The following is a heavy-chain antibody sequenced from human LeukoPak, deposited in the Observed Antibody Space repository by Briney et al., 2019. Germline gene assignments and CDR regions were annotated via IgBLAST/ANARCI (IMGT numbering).Heavy chain of an antibody. J-gene: IGHJ4*02. V-gene: IGHV3-33*08. CDR2: IWYDGSNK. CDR3: ARAFRYDILTGYPYYFDY. CDR1: GFTFSSYA. Sequence: GGSLRLSCAASGFTFSSYAMHWVRQAPGKGLEWVAVIWYDGSNKYYADSVKGRFTISRDNSKNTLYLQMNSLRAEDTAVYYCARAFRYDILTGYPYYFDYWGQGTLVAVSS. D-gene: IGHD3-9*01.